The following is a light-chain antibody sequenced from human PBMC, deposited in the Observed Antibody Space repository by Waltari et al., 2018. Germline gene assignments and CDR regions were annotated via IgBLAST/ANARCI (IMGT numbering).Light chain of an antibody. J-gene: IGKJ4*01. CDR1: QSISSW. V-gene: IGKV1-5*03. CDR2: EAS. CDR3: QQYETYPLT. Sequence: DIQRTQSPSTMAASVGDRVTITCRASQSISSWLAWYQQKPGKAPKLLIYEASRLESGVPSRFSGSGSGTEFTLTIGSLQPDDFATYYCQQYETYPLTFGGGTKVEIK.